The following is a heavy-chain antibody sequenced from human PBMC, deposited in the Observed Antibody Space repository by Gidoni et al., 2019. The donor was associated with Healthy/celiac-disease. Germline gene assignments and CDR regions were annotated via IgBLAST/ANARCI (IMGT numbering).Heavy chain of an antibody. CDR2: IYYSGST. CDR3: ASVRVRTRYFDY. Sequence: QLQLQESGPGLVKPSETLSLTCTVSGGSISSSSYYWGWIRQPPGKGLEWIGSIYYSGSTYYNPSLKSRVTISVDTSKNQFSLKLSSVTATDTAVYYCASVRVRTRYFDYWGQGTLVTVSS. D-gene: IGHD6-13*01. V-gene: IGHV4-39*01. CDR1: GGSISSSSYY. J-gene: IGHJ4*02.